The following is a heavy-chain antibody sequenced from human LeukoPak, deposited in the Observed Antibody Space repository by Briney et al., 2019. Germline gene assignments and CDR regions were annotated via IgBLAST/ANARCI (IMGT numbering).Heavy chain of an antibody. Sequence: SETLSLTCAVYGGSFSGYYWSWIRQPPGKGLEWIGEINHSGSTNYNPSLKSRVTISVDTSKNQFSLKLSSVTAADTAVYYCARGAVAGLLRYWGQGTLVTVSS. D-gene: IGHD6-19*01. CDR3: ARGAVAGLLRY. V-gene: IGHV4-34*01. CDR2: INHSGST. J-gene: IGHJ4*02. CDR1: GGSFSGYY.